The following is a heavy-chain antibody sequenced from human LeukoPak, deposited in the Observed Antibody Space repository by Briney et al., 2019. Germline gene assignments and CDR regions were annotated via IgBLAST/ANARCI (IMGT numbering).Heavy chain of an antibody. J-gene: IGHJ3*01. CDR3: APAISDFWSGYPSGGAFDL. V-gene: IGHV4-34*12. Sequence: SETLSLTCAVYGGSFSDHYWIWIGQPPGKGLEYIGEIIQSGRINFNPSLKSRVTISLDTSKNQFSLRLSSVTAADTAVYYCAPAISDFWSGYPSGGAFDLRGQGTMATVSS. CDR2: IIQSGRI. D-gene: IGHD3-3*01. CDR1: GGSFSDHY.